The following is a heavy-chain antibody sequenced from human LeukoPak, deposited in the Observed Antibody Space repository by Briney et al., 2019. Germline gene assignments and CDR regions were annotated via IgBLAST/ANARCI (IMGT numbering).Heavy chain of an antibody. Sequence: GGSLRLSCAASGFTFSSYSMNWVRQAPGKGLEWVSSISSSSSYIYYADSVKGRFTISRDNAKNTLYLQMNSLRAEDTAVYYCARDSGIVGATDAFDIWGQGTMVTVSS. CDR3: ARDSGIVGATDAFDI. J-gene: IGHJ3*02. CDR1: GFTFSSYS. CDR2: ISSSSSYI. V-gene: IGHV3-21*01. D-gene: IGHD1-26*01.